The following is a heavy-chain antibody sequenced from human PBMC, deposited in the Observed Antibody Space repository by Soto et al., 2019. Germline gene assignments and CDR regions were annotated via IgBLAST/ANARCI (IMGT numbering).Heavy chain of an antibody. J-gene: IGHJ4*02. Sequence: GGSLRLSCAASGFTFSSYAMSWVRQAPGKGLEWVSAISGSGGSTYYSDSVKGRFTISRDNSKNTLYLQMNSLRAEDTAVYYCAKGYSSSWYYFDYWGQGTLVTVSS. CDR3: AKGYSSSWYYFDY. CDR1: GFTFSSYA. CDR2: ISGSGGST. D-gene: IGHD6-13*01. V-gene: IGHV3-23*01.